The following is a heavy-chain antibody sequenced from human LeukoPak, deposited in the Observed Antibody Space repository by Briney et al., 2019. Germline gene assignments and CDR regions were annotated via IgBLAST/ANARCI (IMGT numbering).Heavy chain of an antibody. J-gene: IGHJ5*02. CDR3: ARVPGGGAPTWFDP. D-gene: IGHD3-10*01. Sequence: NYAQKFQGRVTITADESTTTAYMELGSLRSDDTAVYFCARVPGGGAPTWFDPWGQGTLVTVSS. V-gene: IGHV1-69*01.